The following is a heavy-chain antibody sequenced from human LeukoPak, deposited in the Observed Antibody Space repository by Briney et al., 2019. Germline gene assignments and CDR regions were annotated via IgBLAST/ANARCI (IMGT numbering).Heavy chain of an antibody. CDR1: GDSISSYY. J-gene: IGHJ4*02. CDR2: MYHSGSI. CDR3: AATIKRDYGDTNLDY. D-gene: IGHD4-17*01. Sequence: SETLSLTCTVPGDSISSYYWSWIRQPPGKGLEWIRYMYHSGSINYSPSLKSRVTISIDTSKNQFSLRLTSVTAADTAVYYCAATIKRDYGDTNLDYWGQGTLVTVSS. V-gene: IGHV4-59*01.